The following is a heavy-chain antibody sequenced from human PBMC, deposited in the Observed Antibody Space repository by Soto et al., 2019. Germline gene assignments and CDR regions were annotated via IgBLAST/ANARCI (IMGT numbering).Heavy chain of an antibody. J-gene: IGHJ6*02. CDR2: MNPNSGNT. V-gene: IGHV1-8*01. CDR3: ARGEVAAAGRTYGMDV. Sequence: ASVKVSCKASGYTFTSYDINWVRQATGQGLEWMGWMNPNSGNTGYAQKFQGRVTMTRNTSISTAYMELSSLRSEDTAVYYCARGEVAAAGRTYGMDVWGQGTTVTVSS. CDR1: GYTFTSYD. D-gene: IGHD6-13*01.